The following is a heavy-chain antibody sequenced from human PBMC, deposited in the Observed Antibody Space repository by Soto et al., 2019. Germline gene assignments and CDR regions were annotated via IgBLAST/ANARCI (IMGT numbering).Heavy chain of an antibody. J-gene: IGHJ4*02. V-gene: IGHV3-23*01. CDR1: GFTFSNYA. D-gene: IGHD1-26*01. CDR2: ISDSGGRT. CDR3: GRDLGMVDPMDY. Sequence: GGSLRLSCAASGFTFSNYAMSWVRQAPGKGLEWVSAISDSGGRTYYADSVKGRFTISRDNSKKTVSLQMNNLRAEDSAFYYCGRDLGMVDPMDYWGQGTLVTVSS.